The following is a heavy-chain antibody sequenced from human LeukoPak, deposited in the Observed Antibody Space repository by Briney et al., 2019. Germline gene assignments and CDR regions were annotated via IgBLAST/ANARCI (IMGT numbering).Heavy chain of an antibody. CDR2: ISAYNGNT. CDR3: ARDYPSRVTNYYYYYGMDV. J-gene: IGHJ6*02. CDR1: GYTFTSYG. V-gene: IGHV1-18*01. D-gene: IGHD5-18*01. Sequence: ASVKVCCKASGYTFTSYGISWVRQAPGQGLEWMGWISAYNGNTNYAQKLQGRVTMTTDTSTSTAYMELRSLRSDDTAVYYCARDYPSRVTNYYYYYGMDVWGQGTTVTVSS.